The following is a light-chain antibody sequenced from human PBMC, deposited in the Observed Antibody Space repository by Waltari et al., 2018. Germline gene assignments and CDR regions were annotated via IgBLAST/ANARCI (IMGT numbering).Light chain of an antibody. Sequence: EVVMTQSPATLSVFPGESATLSCRASPTVSSNLAWYQQRPGQAPRLLIFDASTRAPSVPARFSGSGSGTEFTLTIRSLQSEDSAVYYCQQYNRWPPITFGQGTRLEIK. V-gene: IGKV3-15*01. CDR2: DAS. J-gene: IGKJ5*01. CDR1: PTVSSN. CDR3: QQYNRWPPIT.